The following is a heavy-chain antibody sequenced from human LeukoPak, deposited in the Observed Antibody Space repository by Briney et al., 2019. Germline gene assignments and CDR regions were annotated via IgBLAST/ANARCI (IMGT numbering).Heavy chain of an antibody. CDR3: AKGLWDYYGSGIMYYTMDV. J-gene: IGHJ6*02. Sequence: GGSLRLSCAASGFTFSKYIMSWVRQAPGKGLFWVSVISGSGGSTYYADSVKGWFAISRDNSKNTLYLQMNNLRAEDTAIYYCAKGLWDYYGSGIMYYTMDVWGQGTTVTVSS. D-gene: IGHD3-10*01. CDR1: GFTFSKYI. CDR2: ISGSGGST. V-gene: IGHV3-23*01.